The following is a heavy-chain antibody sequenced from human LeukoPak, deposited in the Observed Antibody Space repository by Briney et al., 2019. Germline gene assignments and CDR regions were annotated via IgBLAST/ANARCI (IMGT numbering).Heavy chain of an antibody. Sequence: GGSLRLSCAASGFTVSSNCMSWVRQAPGKRLEWVAVIYGGVNTVYADSVQGRFTISRDNSKNTLYLQMSSLRAEDTAVYYCAKSPKTGFLFDYWGKGTLVTVSA. V-gene: IGHV3-66*01. CDR2: IYGGVNT. CDR1: GFTVSSNC. CDR3: AKSPKTGFLFDY. D-gene: IGHD1-1*01. J-gene: IGHJ4*02.